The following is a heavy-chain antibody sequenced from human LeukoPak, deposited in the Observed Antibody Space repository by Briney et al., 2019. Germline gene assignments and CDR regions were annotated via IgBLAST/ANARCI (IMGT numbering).Heavy chain of an antibody. CDR3: ATDPDGYSLNY. Sequence: GGSLRLSCAASGFTFRSYSVNWVRQAPGKGLEWVSSISSSSSFIYYADSVKGRLTISRDDAKNSLYLQMNSLRAEDSAVYYCATDPDGYSLNYWGQGTLVTVSS. D-gene: IGHD5-24*01. CDR1: GFTFRSYS. V-gene: IGHV3-21*01. CDR2: ISSSSSFI. J-gene: IGHJ4*02.